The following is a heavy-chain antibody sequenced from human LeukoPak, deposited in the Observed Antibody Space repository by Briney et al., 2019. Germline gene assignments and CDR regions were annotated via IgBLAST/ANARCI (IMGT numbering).Heavy chain of an antibody. Sequence: SVKVSCKASGGTFSSYAISWVRQAPGQGLEWMGGIIPIFGTANYAQKFQGRVTITTDESTSTAYMELSSLRSEDTAVYYCVRGPLFGHRYYYMDVWGKGTAVTVSS. J-gene: IGHJ6*03. V-gene: IGHV1-69*05. CDR1: GGTFSSYA. D-gene: IGHD3/OR15-3a*01. CDR2: IIPIFGTA. CDR3: VRGPLFGHRYYYMDV.